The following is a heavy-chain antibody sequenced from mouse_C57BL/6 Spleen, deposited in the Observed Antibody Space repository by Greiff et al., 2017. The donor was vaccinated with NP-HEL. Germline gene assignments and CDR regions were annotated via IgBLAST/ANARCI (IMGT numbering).Heavy chain of an antibody. J-gene: IGHJ3*01. CDR1: GYTFTSYW. Sequence: QVQLQQPGAELVKPGASVKLSCKASGYTFTSYWMQWVKQRPGQGLEWIGEIDPSDSYTNYNHKFKGKSTLTVDKSSSTAYMQLSSLTSGDSAVNYCARAGYSLFANGGQGTLVTVSA. CDR2: IDPSDSYT. D-gene: IGHD2-3*01. V-gene: IGHV1-50*01. CDR3: ARAGYSLFAN.